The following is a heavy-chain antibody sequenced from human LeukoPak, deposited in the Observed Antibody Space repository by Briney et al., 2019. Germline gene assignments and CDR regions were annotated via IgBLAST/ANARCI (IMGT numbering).Heavy chain of an antibody. J-gene: IGHJ4*02. CDR1: HYSISSGYY. CDR2: IYHSGST. D-gene: IGHD5-24*01. V-gene: IGHV4-38-2*02. CDR3: ARAVGTDGYNLWVY. Sequence: SETLSLTCTVSHYSISSGYYWGWIRQPPGKGLEWIGEIYHSGSTNYNPSLKSRVTISVDKSKNQFSLKLSSVTAADTAVYYCARAVGTDGYNLWVYWGQGTLVTVSS.